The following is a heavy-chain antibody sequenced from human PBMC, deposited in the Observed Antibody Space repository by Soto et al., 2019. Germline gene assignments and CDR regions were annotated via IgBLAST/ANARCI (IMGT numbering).Heavy chain of an antibody. Sequence: SETLSLTCTVSGGSISSGDYYGSWIRQPPGKGLEWIGYIYYSGSTYYNPSLKSRVTISVDTSKNQFSLKLSSVTAADTAVYYCARDVRLRLGELSYPNWFDPWGQGTLVTVSS. J-gene: IGHJ5*02. CDR1: GGSISSGDYY. V-gene: IGHV4-30-4*01. CDR3: ARDVRLRLGELSYPNWFDP. CDR2: IYYSGST. D-gene: IGHD3-16*02.